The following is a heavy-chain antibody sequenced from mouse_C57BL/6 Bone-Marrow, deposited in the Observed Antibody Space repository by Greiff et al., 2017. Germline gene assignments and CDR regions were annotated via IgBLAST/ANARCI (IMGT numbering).Heavy chain of an antibody. V-gene: IGHV10-1*01. Sequence: DVKLVESGGGLVQPKGSLKLSCAASGFSFNTYAMNWVRQAPGKGLEWVARIRSKSNNYATYYADSVKDRFTISRDDSESMLYLQMNNLKTEDTAMYYCVRGSTVVAGDAMDYWGQGTSVTVSS. CDR2: IRSKSNNYAT. D-gene: IGHD1-1*01. CDR1: GFSFNTYA. CDR3: VRGSTVVAGDAMDY. J-gene: IGHJ4*01.